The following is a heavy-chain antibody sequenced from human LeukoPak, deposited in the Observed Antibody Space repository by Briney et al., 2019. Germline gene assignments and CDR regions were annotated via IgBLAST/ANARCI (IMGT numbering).Heavy chain of an antibody. Sequence: PGGSLRLSCAASGFTVSSNYMSWVRQAPGKGLEWVSVIYSGGSTYYADSVKGRFTISRDNSKNTLYLQMNSLRAEDTAVYCCARDPRPGIAVAGYDYWGQGTLVTVSS. J-gene: IGHJ4*02. CDR2: IYSGGST. CDR3: ARDPRPGIAVAGYDY. CDR1: GFTVSSNY. D-gene: IGHD6-19*01. V-gene: IGHV3-66*02.